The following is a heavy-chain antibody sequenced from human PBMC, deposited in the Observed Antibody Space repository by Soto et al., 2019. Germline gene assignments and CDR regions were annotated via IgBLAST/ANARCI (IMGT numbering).Heavy chain of an antibody. CDR1: GFTFSSYW. V-gene: IGHV3-7*01. D-gene: IGHD3-10*01. CDR3: ARVWFGELANWFDP. J-gene: IGHJ5*02. CDR2: IKQDGSEK. Sequence: EVQLVESGGGLVQPGGSLRLSCAASGFTFSSYWMSWVRQAPGKGLEWVANIKQDGSEKYYVDSVKGRFTISRDNAKNSLYLQMNSLRAEDTAVYYCARVWFGELANWFDPWGQGTLVTVSS.